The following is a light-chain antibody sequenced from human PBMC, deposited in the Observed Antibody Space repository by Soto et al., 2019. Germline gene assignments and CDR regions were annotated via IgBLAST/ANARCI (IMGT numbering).Light chain of an antibody. J-gene: IGKJ2*01. CDR1: QSVTGSF. CDR2: NAF. Sequence: EIVLTQSPGTLSLSPGERGTVSCRASQSVTGSFLAWYQQKPGQAPRLLIYNAFNRATGIPDRFSGSGSGTDFTLTISRLEPEDFAVYYCQQYDSSPFTFGQGTQVEIK. CDR3: QQYDSSPFT. V-gene: IGKV3-20*01.